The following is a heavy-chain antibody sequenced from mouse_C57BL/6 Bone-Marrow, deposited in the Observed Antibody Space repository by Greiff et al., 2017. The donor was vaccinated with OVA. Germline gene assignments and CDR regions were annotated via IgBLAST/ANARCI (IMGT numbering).Heavy chain of an antibody. CDR1: GYAFSSSW. D-gene: IGHD1-1*01. J-gene: IGHJ1*03. Sequence: VQLQQSDAELVKPGASVKISCKASGYAFSSSWMNWVKQRPGKGLEWLGRIYPGDGDTNYNGKFKGKATLTADKSSSTAYMQLSSLTSEDSAVYFCARSFITTVVAPYFDVWGTGTTVTVSS. V-gene: IGHV1-82*01. CDR3: ARSFITTVVAPYFDV. CDR2: IYPGDGDT.